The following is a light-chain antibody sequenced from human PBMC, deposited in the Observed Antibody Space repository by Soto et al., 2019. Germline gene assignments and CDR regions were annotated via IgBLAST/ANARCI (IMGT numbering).Light chain of an antibody. Sequence: IQLTQSPSSLSASVGDRVTITCRCSQGISSYLTWYQQKPGKAPKVLIYVASTLQSGVPSRFSGSGSGTDFTLTISSRQPEDSATYYCQQLNRFPITFGQGTRLEI. CDR1: QGISSY. CDR2: VAS. V-gene: IGKV1-9*01. J-gene: IGKJ5*01. CDR3: QQLNRFPIT.